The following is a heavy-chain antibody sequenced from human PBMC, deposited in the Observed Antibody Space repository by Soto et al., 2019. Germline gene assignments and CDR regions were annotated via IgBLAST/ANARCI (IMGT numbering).Heavy chain of an antibody. CDR1: GYTFTSYG. D-gene: IGHD2-15*01. CDR3: ARFSGGSYNTYYCDYGMDV. V-gene: IGHV1-18*01. Sequence: ASVKVSCKASGYTFTSYGISWVRQAPGQGLDWMGWISAYNGNTKYAQDLQGRVTMTTDTSTSTAYMELRSLRSEDTAVYYCARFSGGSYNTYYCDYGMDVWGQGTSVTVSS. J-gene: IGHJ6*02. CDR2: ISAYNGNT.